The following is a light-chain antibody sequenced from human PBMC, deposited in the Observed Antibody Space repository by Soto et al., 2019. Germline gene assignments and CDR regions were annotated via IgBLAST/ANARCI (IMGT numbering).Light chain of an antibody. V-gene: IGKV1-39*01. J-gene: IGKJ4*01. CDR3: QQSHSTPLT. Sequence: DIQMTQSPSSLSASVGVRFTITCRASQSISSYLNWYQQKPGKAPKLLIYAASSLQSGVPSRFSGSGSGTDFTLTISSLQPEDFATYYRQQSHSTPLTFGGGTKVDIK. CDR1: QSISSY. CDR2: AAS.